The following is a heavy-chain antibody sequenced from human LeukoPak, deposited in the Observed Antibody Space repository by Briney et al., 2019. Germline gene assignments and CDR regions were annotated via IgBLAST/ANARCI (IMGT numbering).Heavy chain of an antibody. CDR3: AKGYSGSYSYYFDY. CDR1: GFAFSSYA. D-gene: IGHD1-26*01. V-gene: IGHV3-23*01. Sequence: PGGSLRLSCAASGFAFSSYAMSGVRQAPGKGLGWVSAISGSGGSTYYADSVKGRFTISRDNSKNTLYLQMNSLRAEDTAVYYCAKGYSGSYSYYFDYWGQGTLVTASS. CDR2: ISGSGGST. J-gene: IGHJ4*02.